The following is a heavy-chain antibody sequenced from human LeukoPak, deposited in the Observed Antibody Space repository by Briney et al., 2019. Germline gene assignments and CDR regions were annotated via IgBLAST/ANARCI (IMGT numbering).Heavy chain of an antibody. CDR2: INHSGST. V-gene: IGHV4-34*01. CDR1: GGSFSGYY. J-gene: IGHJ4*02. CDR3: ARGGTMVRGVTEYYFDY. D-gene: IGHD3-10*01. Sequence: PSETLSLTCAVYGGSFSGYYWSWIRQPPGKGLEWIGEINHSGSTNYNPPLKSRVPISVDTSKNQFSLKLSSVTAADTAVYYCARGGTMVRGVTEYYFDYWGQGTLVTVSS.